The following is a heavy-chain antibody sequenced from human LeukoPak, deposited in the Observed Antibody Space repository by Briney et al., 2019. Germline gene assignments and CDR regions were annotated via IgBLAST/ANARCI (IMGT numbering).Heavy chain of an antibody. CDR3: ARIGGINEGIQLWPLDY. D-gene: IGHD5-18*01. CDR2: INHSGST. V-gene: IGHV4-34*01. J-gene: IGHJ4*02. Sequence: SETLSLTCAVYGGSFSGYYWSWIRHPPGKGLEWIGQINHSGSTNYNPSLKSRVTISVDTSKNQFSLKLSSVTAADTAVYYCARIGGINEGIQLWPLDYWGQGTLVTVSS. CDR1: GGSFSGYY.